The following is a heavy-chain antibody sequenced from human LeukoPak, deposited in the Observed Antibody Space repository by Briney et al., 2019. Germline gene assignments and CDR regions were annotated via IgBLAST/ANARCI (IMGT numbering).Heavy chain of an antibody. Sequence: GGSLRLSCAASGFTFSSYWMSWVRQAPGKGLEWVANIKQDGSEKYYVNSVRGRFTISRDNAKNSLYLQMNSLRAEDTAVYYCASVYYDFWRGYYPFDYWGQGTLVTVSS. D-gene: IGHD3-3*01. CDR3: ASVYYDFWRGYYPFDY. CDR1: GFTFSSYW. CDR2: IKQDGSEK. J-gene: IGHJ4*02. V-gene: IGHV3-7*01.